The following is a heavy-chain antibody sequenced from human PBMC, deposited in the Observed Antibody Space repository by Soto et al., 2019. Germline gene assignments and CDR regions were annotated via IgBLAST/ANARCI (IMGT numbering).Heavy chain of an antibody. V-gene: IGHV3-9*01. CDR2: ISWNSGSI. Sequence: SLRLSCPASGFTFDACAMHWVRQVPGKGLEWVSGISWNSGSIGYTDIEKGRFTISRDNAKNSLYLQMNSLRAEDTALYYCAKEGSSGWGVFSVWGQGTLVTVSS. CDR3: AKEGSSGWGVFSV. J-gene: IGHJ4*02. CDR1: GFTFDACA. D-gene: IGHD6-19*01.